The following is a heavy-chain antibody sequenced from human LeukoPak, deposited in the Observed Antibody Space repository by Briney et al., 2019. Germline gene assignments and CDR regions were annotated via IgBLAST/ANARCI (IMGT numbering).Heavy chain of an antibody. CDR3: TRDATQYLRYGYFDS. V-gene: IGHV3-23*01. CDR2: ISGSGGST. D-gene: IGHD2/OR15-2a*01. J-gene: IGHJ4*02. Sequence: GGSLRLSCAASGFTFSSYAMSWVRQAPGKGLEWVSAISGSGGSTYYADSVRGRFTISRDNAKNSVSLQMNNLRAEDTAVYYCTRDATQYLRYGYFDSWGQGILVTVSS. CDR1: GFTFSSYA.